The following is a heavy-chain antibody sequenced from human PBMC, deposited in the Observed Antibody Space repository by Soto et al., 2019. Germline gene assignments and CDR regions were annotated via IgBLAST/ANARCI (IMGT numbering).Heavy chain of an antibody. CDR2: IYYSGST. CDR1: GYSMRIGGYY. Sequence: QVQLQESGPGLVKPSQALSLTCSVSGYSMRIGGYYWSWIRQLPGKGLAWIGSIYYSGSTYYNPPVKSRVSISVDTSKNLFSLRLSSVTAADTAVYFCARGKGSGRARDWFDTWGQGARVTVSS. CDR3: ARGKGSGRARDWFDT. V-gene: IGHV4-31*03. D-gene: IGHD3-10*01. J-gene: IGHJ5*02.